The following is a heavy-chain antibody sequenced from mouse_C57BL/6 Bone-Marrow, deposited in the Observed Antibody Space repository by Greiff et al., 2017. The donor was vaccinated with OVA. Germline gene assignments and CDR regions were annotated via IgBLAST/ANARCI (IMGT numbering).Heavy chain of an antibody. CDR1: GFTFSDYG. CDR2: ISNLAYSL. J-gene: IGHJ2*01. V-gene: IGHV5-15*01. Sequence: DVKLVASGGGLVQPGGSLKLSCAASGFTFSDYGMAWVRQAPRKGPEWVAFISNLAYSLYYADTVTGRFTISRENAKNTLYLEMSSLRSEDTAMYYCARRGDYDGEAYYFDYWGQGTTLTGSS. CDR3: ARRGDYDGEAYYFDY. D-gene: IGHD2-4*01.